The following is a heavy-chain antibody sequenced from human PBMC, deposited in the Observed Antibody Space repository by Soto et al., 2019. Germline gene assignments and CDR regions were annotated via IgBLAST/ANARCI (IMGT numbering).Heavy chain of an antibody. J-gene: IGHJ6*02. Sequence: EVQLLESGGGLVQPGGSLRLSCAAAGFTFSSYAMSWVRQAPGKGLEWGSAISGSGGSTYYADSVKGRFTISRDKSKTTLYLQMNSLRAEDTAVYYCAKGSIAAAGNHPHYYYYGMDVWGQGTTVTVSS. D-gene: IGHD6-13*01. CDR2: ISGSGGST. V-gene: IGHV3-23*01. CDR1: GFTFSSYA. CDR3: AKGSIAAAGNHPHYYYYGMDV.